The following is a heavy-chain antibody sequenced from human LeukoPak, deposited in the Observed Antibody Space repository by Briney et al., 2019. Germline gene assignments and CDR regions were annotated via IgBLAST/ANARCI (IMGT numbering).Heavy chain of an antibody. V-gene: IGHV3-48*03. CDR3: ARDPYDSSAYYGGLFDY. CDR2: ISSGGSTI. Sequence: GGSLRLSCAASGFTFSSYEMNWVRQAPGKGLDWVSYISSGGSTINYADSVKGRFTISRDNAKNSLYLQMNSLRAEDTAVYYCARDPYDSSAYYGGLFDYWGQGTLVTVSS. D-gene: IGHD3-22*01. J-gene: IGHJ4*02. CDR1: GFTFSSYE.